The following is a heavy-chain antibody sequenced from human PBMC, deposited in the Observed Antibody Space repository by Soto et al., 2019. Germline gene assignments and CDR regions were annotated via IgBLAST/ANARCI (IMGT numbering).Heavy chain of an antibody. Sequence: PSETPPLPSTVSGGTISSHRYRRGWNPPPPGKGLEWIGSIYYSGSTYYNPSLKSRVTISVDTSKNQFSLKLSSVTAADTAVYYCARRGYSYGSLYFDYWGQGTLVTVSS. D-gene: IGHD5-18*01. CDR2: IYYSGST. CDR1: GGTISSHRYR. J-gene: IGHJ4*02. CDR3: ARRGYSYGSLYFDY. V-gene: IGHV4-39*01.